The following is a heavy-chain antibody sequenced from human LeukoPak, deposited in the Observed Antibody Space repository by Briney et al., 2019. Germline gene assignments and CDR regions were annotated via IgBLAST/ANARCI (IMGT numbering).Heavy chain of an antibody. CDR3: AGDDGGY. Sequence: AGGSLSLSCAAYGFTFSTYAMNRVRKAPGKGREWISYISSSSRPTYYADSVQGRFTIARDNARNSLYLQMTSLRGEDTAVYYCAGDDGGYWGQGTLVTVSS. J-gene: IGHJ4*02. CDR1: GFTFSTYA. V-gene: IGHV3-48*01. CDR2: ISSSSRPT. D-gene: IGHD3-16*01.